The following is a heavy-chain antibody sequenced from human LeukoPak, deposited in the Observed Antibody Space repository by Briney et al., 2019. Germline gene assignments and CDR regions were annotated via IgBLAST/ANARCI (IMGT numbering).Heavy chain of an antibody. V-gene: IGHV3-7*01. CDR2: IKRDGSDI. CDR1: RFTFSDYW. Sequence: GGSLRLSCAASRFTFSDYWMSWVRQAPGKGLEWVAYIKRDGSDIYYVDSVKGRFIISRDNAKNSLYLQMNSLRAEDAAVYYCARDPDYRGSQPHGYFDYWGQGTLVTVSS. J-gene: IGHJ4*02. CDR3: ARDPDYRGSQPHGYFDY. D-gene: IGHD3-16*01.